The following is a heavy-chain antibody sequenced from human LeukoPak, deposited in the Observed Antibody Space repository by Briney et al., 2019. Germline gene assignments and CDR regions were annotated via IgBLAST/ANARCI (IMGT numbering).Heavy chain of an antibody. CDR3: ARETTSYYYYYMDV. CDR1: GGSISGYF. V-gene: IGHV4-59*01. Sequence: PSETLSLTCTVSGGSISGYFWSWIRQPPGKGLEYIGYIYYSGSTNYNPSLKSRVTISVDTSKNQFSLKLSSVTAADTAVYYCARETTSYYYYYMDVWGKGTTVTVSS. J-gene: IGHJ6*03. D-gene: IGHD4-11*01. CDR2: IYYSGST.